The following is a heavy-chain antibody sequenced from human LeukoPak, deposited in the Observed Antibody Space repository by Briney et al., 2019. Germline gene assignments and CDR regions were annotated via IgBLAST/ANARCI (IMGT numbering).Heavy chain of an antibody. J-gene: IGHJ4*02. CDR2: FYYSGST. V-gene: IGHV4-39*01. Sequence: SETLSLTCTVSGGSISSSSYYWGWIRQPPGKGLEWIGSFYYSGSTYYNPSLKSRLTISVDTSKNQFSLKLSSVTAADTAVYYCARQGSLGTSGYNYWGQGTLVTVSS. CDR1: GGSISSSSYY. CDR3: ARQGSLGTSGYNY. D-gene: IGHD3-22*01.